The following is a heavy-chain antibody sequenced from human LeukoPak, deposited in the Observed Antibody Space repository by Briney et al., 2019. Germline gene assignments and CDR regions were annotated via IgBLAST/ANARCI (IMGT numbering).Heavy chain of an antibody. CDR1: NDSFTIYY. D-gene: IGHD6-25*01. Sequence: SETLSLTCTVSNDSFTIYYWSWIRQPAGKGLEWIGEINHSGSTNYNPSLKSRVTISVDTSKNQFSLKLSSVTAADTAVYYCARGGGFDAFDIWGQGTMVTVSS. V-gene: IGHV4-34*01. CDR2: INHSGST. J-gene: IGHJ3*02. CDR3: ARGGGFDAFDI.